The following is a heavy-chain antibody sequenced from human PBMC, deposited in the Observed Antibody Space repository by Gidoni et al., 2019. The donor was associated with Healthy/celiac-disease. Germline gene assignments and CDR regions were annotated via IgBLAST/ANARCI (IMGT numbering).Heavy chain of an antibody. CDR2: IGSSSSYI. D-gene: IGHD3-22*01. CDR1: GFTFSSFS. V-gene: IGHV3-21*01. Sequence: EVQLVESGGGLVKPGGSLRLSCAASGFTFSSFSMTWFRQAPGKGLEWVSSIGSSSSYIYYADSVKGRFTISRDNAKNSLYLQMNSLRAEDTAVYYCARDLVIYDSSGYYYYWGQGTLVTVSS. CDR3: ARDLVIYDSSGYYYY. J-gene: IGHJ4*02.